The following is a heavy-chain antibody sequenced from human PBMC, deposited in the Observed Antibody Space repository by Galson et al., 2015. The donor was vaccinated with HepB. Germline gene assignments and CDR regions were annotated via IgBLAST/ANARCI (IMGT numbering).Heavy chain of an antibody. CDR3: AKAPTVTTFGY. CDR2: ISGGGVST. CDR1: GFSFSTSA. Sequence: LRLSCAASGFSFSTSAMSWVRQAPGKGLEWVSTISGGGVSTYYADSVKGRFTISRDNSKNTLYLQMNSLRAEDTAVYYCAKAPTVTTFGYWGQGTLIIVSS. V-gene: IGHV3-23*01. D-gene: IGHD4-17*01. J-gene: IGHJ4*02.